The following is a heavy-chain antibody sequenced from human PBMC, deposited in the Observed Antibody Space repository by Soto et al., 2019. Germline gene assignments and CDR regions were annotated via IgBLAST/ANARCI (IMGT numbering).Heavy chain of an antibody. CDR2: IVPMFGTT. Sequence: QVQLVQSGPEFKKPGSSVKVSCKAPGDTFNSYGISWVRQAPGQGLEWMGGIVPMFGTTNLALKLEDRVTITADELTTTVYMEIRGLTSEDTAVYYCARDLADVHLWDAFDVWGHGTRVTVSS. CDR3: ARDLADVHLWDAFDV. CDR1: GDTFNSYG. D-gene: IGHD6-13*01. J-gene: IGHJ3*01. V-gene: IGHV1-69*01.